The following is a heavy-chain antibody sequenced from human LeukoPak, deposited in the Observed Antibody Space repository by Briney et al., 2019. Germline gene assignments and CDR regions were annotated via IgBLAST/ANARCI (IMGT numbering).Heavy chain of an antibody. CDR3: ARDARGYYDFWSGYRVGEDMDV. J-gene: IGHJ6*03. D-gene: IGHD3-3*01. CDR1: GYTFTSYG. Sequence: ASVKVSCKASGYTFTSYGISWVRQAPGQGLEWMGWISAYNCNTNYAQKLQGRVTMTTDTSTSTAYMELRSLRSDVTAVYYCARDARGYYDFWSGYRVGEDMDVWGKGTTVTVSS. CDR2: ISAYNCNT. V-gene: IGHV1-18*01.